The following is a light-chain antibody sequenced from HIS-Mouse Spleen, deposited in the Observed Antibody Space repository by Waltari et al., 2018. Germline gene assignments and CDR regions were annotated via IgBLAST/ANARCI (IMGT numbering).Light chain of an antibody. V-gene: IGLV3-25*03. CDR3: QSADSSGTYVV. CDR2: KDS. CDR1: ALPKQY. J-gene: IGLJ2*01. Sequence: SYELTQPPSVSVSPGQTARITCSGDALPKQYAYWYQQKPGKAPVLVIYKDSERPSGVPERFSGSSSGTTVTLTISGVQAEDEADYYCQSADSSGTYVVFGGGTKLTVL.